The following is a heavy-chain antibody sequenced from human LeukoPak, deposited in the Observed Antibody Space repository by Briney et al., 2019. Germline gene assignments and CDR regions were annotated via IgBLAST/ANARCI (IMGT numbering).Heavy chain of an antibody. J-gene: IGHJ4*02. CDR1: GFTFRNYE. V-gene: IGHV3-48*03. CDR3: AKDLADSYTSGFDD. Sequence: SGGSLRLSCAGSGFTFRNYEMSWVRQAPGKGLEWVSHITRDGSTVYYRDSVKGRFTISRDNVKNSLYLQMNSLRVEDTGFYYGAKDLADSYTSGFDDWGQGSLVIVSS. D-gene: IGHD3-10*01. CDR2: ITRDGSTV.